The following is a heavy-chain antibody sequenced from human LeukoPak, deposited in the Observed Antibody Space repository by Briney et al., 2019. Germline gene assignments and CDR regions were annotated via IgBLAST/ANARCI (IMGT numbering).Heavy chain of an antibody. CDR1: GGSISSYY. D-gene: IGHD4-17*01. CDR3: ARAPTVTDFDY. V-gene: IGHV4-59*01. Sequence: SETLSLTCTVSGGSISSYYWSWIRQPPGKGLERIGYIYYSGSTNYNPSLKSRVTISVDTSKNQFSLKLSSVTAADTAVYYCARAPTVTDFDYWGQGTLVTVSS. J-gene: IGHJ4*02. CDR2: IYYSGST.